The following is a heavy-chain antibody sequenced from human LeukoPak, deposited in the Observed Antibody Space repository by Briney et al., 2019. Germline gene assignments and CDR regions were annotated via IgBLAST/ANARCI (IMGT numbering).Heavy chain of an antibody. CDR2: ISYDGSNK. V-gene: IGHV3-30-3*01. CDR3: ARDWIRVLRFLEWFQCPDY. J-gene: IGHJ4*02. D-gene: IGHD3-3*01. Sequence: QPGRSLRLSCAASGFTFSSYAMQWVRQAPGKGLEWVAVISYDGSNKYYADSVKGRFTISRDNSKNTLYLQMNSLRAEDTAVYYCARDWIRVLRFLEWFQCPDYWGQGTLVTVSS. CDR1: GFTFSSYA.